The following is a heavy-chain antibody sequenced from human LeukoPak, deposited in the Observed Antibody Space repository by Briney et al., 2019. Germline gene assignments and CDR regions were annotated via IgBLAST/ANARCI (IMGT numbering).Heavy chain of an antibody. Sequence: GGSLRLSCTAPGFTFSSYGMHWVRQAPGKGLEWVAVIWYDGTNKYYADSVKGRFTISRDNSKNTLYLQMNSLRAEDTAVYYCARGGGYSGYELFSDYWGQGTLVTVSS. CDR1: GFTFSSYG. CDR2: IWYDGTNK. V-gene: IGHV3-33*01. J-gene: IGHJ4*02. D-gene: IGHD5-12*01. CDR3: ARGGGYSGYELFSDY.